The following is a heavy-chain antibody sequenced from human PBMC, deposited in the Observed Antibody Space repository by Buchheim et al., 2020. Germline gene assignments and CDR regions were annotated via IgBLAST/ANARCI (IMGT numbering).Heavy chain of an antibody. V-gene: IGHV3-15*01. J-gene: IGHJ2*01. CDR3: TTDQGGPYWYFDL. CDR1: GFRFSSYK. CDR2: IKSKTDGGTT. Sequence: EVELVESGGGLVKPGQSLRLSCAASGFRFSSYKMNWIRQAPGKGLEWVGRIKSKTDGGTTDYAAPVKGRFTISRDDSKNTLYLQMNSLKTEDTAVYYCTTDQGGPYWYFDLWGRGTL.